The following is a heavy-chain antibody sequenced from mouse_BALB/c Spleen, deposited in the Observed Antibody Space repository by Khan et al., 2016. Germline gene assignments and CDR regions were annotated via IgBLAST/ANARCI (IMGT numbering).Heavy chain of an antibody. J-gene: IGHJ2*01. CDR3: ARTARIEY. V-gene: IGHV3-2*02. Sequence: EVQLVESGPGLVKPSQSLSLTCTVTGYSITSGYGWNWIRQSPGNKLEWMGYISYSGSTNYNPSLKSRISITRDTSKNQFFLQLNSVTTEDTATYYCARTARIEYWGQGTTLTVSS. CDR2: ISYSGST. D-gene: IGHD1-2*01. CDR1: GYSITSGYG.